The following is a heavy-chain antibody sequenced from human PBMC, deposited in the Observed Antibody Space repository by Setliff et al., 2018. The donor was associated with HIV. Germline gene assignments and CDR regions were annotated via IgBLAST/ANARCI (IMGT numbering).Heavy chain of an antibody. V-gene: IGHV1-46*02. D-gene: IGHD3-10*01. CDR3: AAGEGAS. J-gene: IGHJ5*02. Sequence: ASVKVSCKASGYSFKNYYMHWVRQAPGQGLEWMGIINPSGGGTWYTQKFQGRLTMTRDTSTATFDMELSSLRSEDSALYFCAAGEGASWGQGTLVTVSS. CDR1: GYSFKNYY. CDR2: INPSGGGT.